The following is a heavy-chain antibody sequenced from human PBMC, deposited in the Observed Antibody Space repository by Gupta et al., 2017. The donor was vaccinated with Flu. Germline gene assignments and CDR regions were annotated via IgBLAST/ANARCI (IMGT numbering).Heavy chain of an antibody. CDR1: GGSIRSSSYN. CDR3: ALTFIRGLIEGEEDY. J-gene: IGHJ4*02. D-gene: IGHD3-10*01. Sequence: QLQLQESGPGLVKPSETLSLTCTVSGGSIRSSSYNWAWIRQPPGKGLEWIASAFYSGNTFYHPSLNTRLAVSVDASNNQFSLRLSSVTASDTAAYYCALTFIRGLIEGEEDYWGPGALVSVSS. CDR2: AFYSGNT. V-gene: IGHV4-39*01.